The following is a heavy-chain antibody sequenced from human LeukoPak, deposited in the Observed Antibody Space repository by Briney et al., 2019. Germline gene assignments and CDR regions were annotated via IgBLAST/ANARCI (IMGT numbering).Heavy chain of an antibody. D-gene: IGHD6-13*01. Sequence: SETLSLTCTVSGYSITSGYYWGWIRQPPGKGLEWVGSIYRGGSTYYNPSLKSRVTISVDTSKNQFSLKLNSVTAADTAVYYCARVWSSSSWYLGWFDPWGQGTLVTVSS. CDR3: ARVWSSSSWYLGWFDP. CDR1: GYSITSGYY. CDR2: IYRGGST. J-gene: IGHJ5*02. V-gene: IGHV4-38-2*02.